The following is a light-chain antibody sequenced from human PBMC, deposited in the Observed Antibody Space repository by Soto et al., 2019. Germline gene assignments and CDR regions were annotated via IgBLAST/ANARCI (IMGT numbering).Light chain of an antibody. CDR3: AAWDDSLNGYV. J-gene: IGLJ1*01. CDR2: GNN. V-gene: IGLV1-44*01. Sequence: QSVLTQPPSASETPGQRVTIPCSGSSSNIGSNTVNWYQQFPETAPKLLIFGNNQRPSGVPDRFSGSKSGTSASLAISGLQSEDEADYYCAAWDDSLNGYVFGTGTKSPA. CDR1: SSNIGSNT.